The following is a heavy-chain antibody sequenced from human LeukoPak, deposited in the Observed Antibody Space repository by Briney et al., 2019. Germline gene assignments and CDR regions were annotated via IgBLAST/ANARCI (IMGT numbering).Heavy chain of an antibody. CDR3: ARAEGHMTS. J-gene: IGHJ4*02. Sequence: PSETLSLTCTVSGGSISSYYWNWIRQPPGKGLEWIGYIYYSESTNYNPSLKSRVTISVDTSKNQFSLKLSSVTAADTAVYYCARAEGHMTSWGQGTLVTVSS. D-gene: IGHD4-11*01. CDR2: IYYSEST. CDR1: GGSISSYY. V-gene: IGHV4-59*01.